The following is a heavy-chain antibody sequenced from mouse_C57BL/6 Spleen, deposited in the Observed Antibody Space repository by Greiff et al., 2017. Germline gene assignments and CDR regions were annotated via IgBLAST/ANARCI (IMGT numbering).Heavy chain of an antibody. J-gene: IGHJ4*01. CDR3: ARWGLMDY. Sequence: VQLQQSGPELVKPGASVKIPCKASGYTFTDYNMDWVKQSHGKSLEWIGAINPNNGGTIYNQKFKGKATLTVDKSSSTAYMELRSLTSEDTAVYYCARWGLMDYWGQGTSVTVSS. CDR2: INPNNGGT. V-gene: IGHV1-18*01. D-gene: IGHD6-1*01. CDR1: GYTFTDYN.